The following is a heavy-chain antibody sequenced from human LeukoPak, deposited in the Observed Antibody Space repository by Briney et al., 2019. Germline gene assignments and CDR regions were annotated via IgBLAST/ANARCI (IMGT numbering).Heavy chain of an antibody. CDR2: ISSSAGST. CDR3: AKGSGRGYSYGLEY. D-gene: IGHD5-18*01. V-gene: IGHV3-23*01. CDR1: GFTFSSYA. J-gene: IGHJ4*02. Sequence: GGSLRLSCSASGFTFSSYAMQWVRQAPGKGPEWVSVISSSAGSTYYADSVKGRFTISRDNSKNTLYLQMNSLRAEDTAVYYCAKGSGRGYSYGLEYWGQGTLVTVSS.